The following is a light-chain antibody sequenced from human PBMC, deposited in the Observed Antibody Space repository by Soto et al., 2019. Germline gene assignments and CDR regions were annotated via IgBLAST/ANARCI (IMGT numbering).Light chain of an antibody. Sequence: EIVLTQSPGTLSLSPGERATLSCRASQSVSSNYLAWYQHKPGQAPRLLIYGASSRATGIPDRFSGSGSGTDFTLTISRLEPEDFAVYYCQHYGSSPEWTFGQGTKVEIK. CDR3: QHYGSSPEWT. J-gene: IGKJ1*01. CDR2: GAS. CDR1: QSVSSNY. V-gene: IGKV3-20*01.